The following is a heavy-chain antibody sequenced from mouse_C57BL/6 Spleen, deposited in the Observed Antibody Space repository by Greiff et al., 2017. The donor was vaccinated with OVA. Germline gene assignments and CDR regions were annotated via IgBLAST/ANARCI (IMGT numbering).Heavy chain of an antibody. CDR1: GYAFSSYW. V-gene: IGHV1-80*01. J-gene: IGHJ3*01. D-gene: IGHD1-1*01. CDR2: IYPGDGDT. CDR3: AREATVVAPGFAY. Sequence: VQLQESGAELVKPGASVKISCKASGYAFSSYWMNWVKQRPGKGLEWIGRIYPGDGDTNYNGKFRGKTTLAADKTSSTAYMQLSSLTSEDSAVYFSAREATVVAPGFAYWGQGTLVTVSA.